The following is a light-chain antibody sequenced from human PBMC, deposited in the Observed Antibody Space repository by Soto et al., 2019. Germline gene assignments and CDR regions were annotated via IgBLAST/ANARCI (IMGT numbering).Light chain of an antibody. V-gene: IGKV1-5*03. CDR2: KAS. CDR3: QQYNSYSLT. J-gene: IGKJ4*01. CDR1: QSINSW. Sequence: DIQMTQSPSTLSASVGDRVTITCRASQSINSWLAWYQHKPGKAPKVLIYKASSLESGVPSRFSGSGSGTEFTLTISSLQPDDFATYFCQQYNSYSLTFGGGTKVEIK.